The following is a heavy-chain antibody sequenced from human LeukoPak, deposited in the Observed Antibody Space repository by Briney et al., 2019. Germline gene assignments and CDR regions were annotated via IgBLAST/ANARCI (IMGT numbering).Heavy chain of an antibody. D-gene: IGHD4-23*01. CDR1: GGSFSGYY. CDR2: INHSGST. V-gene: IGHV4-34*01. J-gene: IGHJ6*02. Sequence: SATLSLTCAVYGGSFSGYYWSWIRQPPGKGLEWIGEINHSGSTNYNPSLKSRVTISVDTSKNQFSLKLSSVTAADTAVYYCARSGLRWSYYYYGMDVWGQGTTVTVSS. CDR3: ARSGLRWSYYYYGMDV.